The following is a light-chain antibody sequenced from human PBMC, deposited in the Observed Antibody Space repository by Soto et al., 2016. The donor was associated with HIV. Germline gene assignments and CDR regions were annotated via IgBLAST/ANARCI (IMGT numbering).Light chain of an antibody. CDR3: QVWHSGGDNYV. CDR2: DDS. CDR1: NIGTKS. J-gene: IGLJ1*01. Sequence: ELTQPPSVSVAPGKTARITCDGNNIGTKSVHWYQQKPGQAPVLVIYDDSDRPSGIPERLSGSNSGSAATLTISRVEAGDEADYYCQVWHSGGDNYVFGPGTKVTVL. V-gene: IGLV3-21*03.